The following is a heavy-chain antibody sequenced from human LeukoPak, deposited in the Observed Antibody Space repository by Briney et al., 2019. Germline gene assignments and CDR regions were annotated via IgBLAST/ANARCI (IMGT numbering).Heavy chain of an antibody. CDR2: INTNTGNP. CDR3: ARDSCTNGVCYNAY. CDR1: GYTFTSYA. V-gene: IGHV7-4-1*02. Sequence: GASVKVSCRASGYTFTSYAMNWVRRAPGQGLEWMGWINTNTGNPTYAQGFTGRFVFSLDTSVSTAYLQISSLKAEDTAVYYCARDSCTNGVCYNAYWGQGTLVTVSS. D-gene: IGHD2-8*01. J-gene: IGHJ4*02.